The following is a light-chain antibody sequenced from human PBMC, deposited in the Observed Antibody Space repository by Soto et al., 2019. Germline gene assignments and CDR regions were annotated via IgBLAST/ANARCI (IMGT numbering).Light chain of an antibody. J-gene: IGKJ1*01. V-gene: IGKV1-39*01. CDR2: GTS. CDR1: QSISSH. Sequence: DIQMTQSPSSLSASVGDRVIISCRASQSISSHLNWYQQKPGKAPKLLIYGTSNLQNGVPSRFSGSGSGTDFTLAINILQPEDFATYYCQQRYSTVRTFGQGTKVEIK. CDR3: QQRYSTVRT.